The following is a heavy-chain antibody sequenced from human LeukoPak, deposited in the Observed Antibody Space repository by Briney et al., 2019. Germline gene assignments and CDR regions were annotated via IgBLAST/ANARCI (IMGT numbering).Heavy chain of an antibody. D-gene: IGHD3-3*01. CDR1: GYTFTSYG. V-gene: IGHV1-18*01. CDR3: ARSYYDFWSGYSLYYYYYMDV. J-gene: IGHJ6*03. Sequence: ASVKVSCKASGYTFTSYGISWVRQAPGQGLEWMGWISAYNGNTNYAQKLQGRVTMTTDTSTSTAYMELRSLRSDDTAVYYCARSYYDFWSGYSLYYYYYMDVWGKGTTVTVSS. CDR2: ISAYNGNT.